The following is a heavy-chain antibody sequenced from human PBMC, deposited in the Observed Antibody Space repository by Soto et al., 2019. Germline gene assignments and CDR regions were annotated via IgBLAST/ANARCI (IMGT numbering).Heavy chain of an antibody. CDR1: GFSLSNARMG. CDR2: IFSNDEK. CDR3: ARINFWSGYFNFGYYYYGMDV. J-gene: IGHJ6*02. D-gene: IGHD3-3*01. Sequence: SGPTLVNPTETLTLTCTVSGFSLSNARMGVSWIRQPPGKALEWLAHIFSNDEKSYSTSLKSRLTISKDTSKSQVVLTMTNMDPVDTATYYCARINFWSGYFNFGYYYYGMDVWGQGTTVTVSS. V-gene: IGHV2-26*01.